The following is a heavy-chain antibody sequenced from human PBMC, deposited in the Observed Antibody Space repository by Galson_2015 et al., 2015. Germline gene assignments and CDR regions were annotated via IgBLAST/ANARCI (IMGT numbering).Heavy chain of an antibody. V-gene: IGHV3-23*01. CDR3: AKDPNGDYVGAFDT. D-gene: IGHD4-17*01. CDR1: GFILSSYA. CDR2: ITSSGNII. J-gene: IGHJ3*02. Sequence: SLRLSCAASGFILSSYAMTWVRQSSGKGLEWVSTITSSGNIIRYADSVKGRFTTSRDNSRNILFLQMSSLRVEDTAIYHCAKDPNGDYVGAFDTWGHGTLVTVSS.